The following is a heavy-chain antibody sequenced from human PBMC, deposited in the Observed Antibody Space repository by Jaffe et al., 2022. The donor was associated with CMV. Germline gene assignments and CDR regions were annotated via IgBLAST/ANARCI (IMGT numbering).Heavy chain of an antibody. D-gene: IGHD1-1*01. Sequence: QVTLKESGPVLVKPTETLTLTCTVSGFSLSNARMGVSWIRQPPGKALEWLAHIFSNDEKSYSTSLKSRLTISKDTSKSQVVLTMTNMDPVDTATYYCARMTDNPSLDYWGQGTLVTVSS. CDR1: GFSLSNARMG. CDR3: ARMTDNPSLDY. V-gene: IGHV2-26*01. CDR2: IFSNDEK. J-gene: IGHJ4*02.